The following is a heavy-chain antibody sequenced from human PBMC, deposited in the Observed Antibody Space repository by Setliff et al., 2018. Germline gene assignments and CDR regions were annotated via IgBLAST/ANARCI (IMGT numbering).Heavy chain of an antibody. D-gene: IGHD3-10*01. J-gene: IGHJ5*02. CDR3: ARIHLLLWFGELLSGWFDP. CDR1: GGSISSSSYY. Sequence: PSETLSLTCTVSGGSISSSSYYWGWIRQPPGKGLEWIGSIYYSGSTYYNPSLKSRVTISVDTSKNQFSLKLSSVTAADTAVHYCARIHLLLWFGELLSGWFDPWGQGTLVTVSS. CDR2: IYYSGST. V-gene: IGHV4-39*07.